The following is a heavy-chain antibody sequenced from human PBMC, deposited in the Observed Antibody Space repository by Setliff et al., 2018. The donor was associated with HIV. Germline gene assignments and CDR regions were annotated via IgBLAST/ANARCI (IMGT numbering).Heavy chain of an antibody. CDR1: GYTLTELS. J-gene: IGHJ3*02. CDR2: FDPEEGET. CDR3: ASIAVANDAFDI. D-gene: IGHD6-19*01. Sequence: ASVKVSCKVSGYTLTELSMHWVRQAPGKGLEWMGGFDPEEGETIYAQKFQGRVTMTEDTSTDTAYMELSSLRSEDTAVYYCASIAVANDAFDIWGQGTMVTVSS. V-gene: IGHV1-24*01.